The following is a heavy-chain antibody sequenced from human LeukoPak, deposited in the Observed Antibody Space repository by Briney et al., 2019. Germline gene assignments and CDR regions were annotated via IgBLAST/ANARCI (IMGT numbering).Heavy chain of an antibody. CDR2: IYYSGST. CDR3: ARRSGVLDSRDSRYYFDH. Sequence: PSETLSLTCIVSGGSISSHYWSWIRQPPGKGLEYIGYIYYSGSTDYNPTLKSRVTISLDTSKNQFSLNLTSVTAADTAVYYCARRSGVLDSRDSRYYFDHGAREPWSPSPQ. D-gene: IGHD3-22*01. J-gene: IGHJ4*02. CDR1: GGSISSHY. V-gene: IGHV4-59*11.